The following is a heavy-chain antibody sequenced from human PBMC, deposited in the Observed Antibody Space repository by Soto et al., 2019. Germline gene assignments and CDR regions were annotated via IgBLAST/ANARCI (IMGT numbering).Heavy chain of an antibody. D-gene: IGHD3-10*01. V-gene: IGHV1-18*01. Sequence: ASVKVSCKASGYTFSEYGISWVRQAPGQGPEYLGWISTNNGNTGYAPKLQGRVTMTTDTSTSTAYMELRSLRSDDTAVYYCAIQRAGAYGMDVWGQGTTVTVSS. CDR3: AIQRAGAYGMDV. CDR1: GYTFSEYG. J-gene: IGHJ6*02. CDR2: ISTNNGNT.